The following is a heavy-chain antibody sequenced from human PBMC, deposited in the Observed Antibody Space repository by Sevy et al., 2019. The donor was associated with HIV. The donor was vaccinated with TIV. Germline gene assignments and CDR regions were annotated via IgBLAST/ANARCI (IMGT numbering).Heavy chain of an antibody. D-gene: IGHD2-15*01. CDR1: GFTFNTYS. CDR2: ISSDGVNK. J-gene: IGHJ4*02. V-gene: IGHV3-30-3*01. CDR3: ARGGILVEGDDRTTPFDF. Sequence: GGSLRLSCSVSGFTFNTYSFHWVRQAPGMGLEWVSVISSDGVNKYYADSVRGRFTISRDNSKSTLCLQMNNLRAGDTGVYYCARGGILVEGDDRTTPFDFWGQGTLVTVSS.